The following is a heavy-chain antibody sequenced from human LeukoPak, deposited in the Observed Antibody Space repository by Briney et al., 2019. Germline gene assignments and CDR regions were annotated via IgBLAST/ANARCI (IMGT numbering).Heavy chain of an antibody. J-gene: IGHJ3*02. CDR1: GFTFSSYG. Sequence: GRSLRLSCAASGFTFSSYGMHWVRQAPGKGLEWVAVISYDGSNKYYADSVKGRFTISRDNSKNTLYLQMNSLRAEDTAVYYCAASFGDYGERRAFDIWGQGTMVTVSS. CDR2: ISYDGSNK. V-gene: IGHV3-30*03. CDR3: AASFGDYGERRAFDI. D-gene: IGHD4-17*01.